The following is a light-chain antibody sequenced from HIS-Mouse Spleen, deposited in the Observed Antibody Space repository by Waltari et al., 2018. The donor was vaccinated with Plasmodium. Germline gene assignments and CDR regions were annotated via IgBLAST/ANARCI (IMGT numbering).Light chain of an antibody. J-gene: IGLJ2*01. CDR3: SSYTSSSTLV. CDR2: DVR. CDR1: SSDVGGYNY. V-gene: IGLV2-14*03. Sequence: QSALTQPASVSGSPGQSITISCPGTSSDVGGYNYVSWYQQHPGKAPKRMIYDVRNRPSGVSNRFSGSKAGNTASLTISGLQAEDEADYYCSSYTSSSTLVFGGGTKLTVL.